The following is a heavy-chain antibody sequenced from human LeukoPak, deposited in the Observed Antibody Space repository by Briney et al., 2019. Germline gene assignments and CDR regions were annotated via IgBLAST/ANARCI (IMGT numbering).Heavy chain of an antibody. CDR2: IYYSGST. D-gene: IGHD2-2*01. J-gene: IGHJ3*02. CDR1: GGSISSGGYY. Sequence: SETLSLTCTVSGGSISSGGYYWSWIRQHPGKGLEWIGYIYYSGSTYYNPSLKSRVTISVDTSKNQFSLKLSSVTAADTAVYYCAREVGEIVVPRDAFDIWGQGTMVTVSS. V-gene: IGHV4-31*03. CDR3: AREVGEIVVPRDAFDI.